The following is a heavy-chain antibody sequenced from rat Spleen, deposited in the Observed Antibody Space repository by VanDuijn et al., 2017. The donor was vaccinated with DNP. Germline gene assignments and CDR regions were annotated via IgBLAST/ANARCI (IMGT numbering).Heavy chain of an antibody. Sequence: QVQLKESGPGLLQPSQTLSLTCTVSGFSLTSYNVHWIRQPTGKGLEWMGMIWTNGSADYNSDLKSRLSISRDTSKSQVFLKMNSLHTEDTAMYFCARVGIPIATVPYYFDYWGQGVMVTVSS. J-gene: IGHJ2*01. V-gene: IGHV2-30*01. CDR2: IWTNGSA. D-gene: IGHD1-9*01. CDR3: ARVGIPIATVPYYFDY. CDR1: GFSLTSYN.